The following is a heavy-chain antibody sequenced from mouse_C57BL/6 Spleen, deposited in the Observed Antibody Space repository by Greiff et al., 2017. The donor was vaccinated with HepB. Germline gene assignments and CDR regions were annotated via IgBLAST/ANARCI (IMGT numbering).Heavy chain of an antibody. J-gene: IGHJ4*01. V-gene: IGHV5-16*01. Sequence: EVKLMESEGGLVQPGSSMKLSCTASGFTFSDYYMAWVRQVPEKGLEWVANINYDGSSTYYLDSLKSRFIISRDNAKNILYLQMSSLKSEDTATYYCARDGGLTGDAYYAMDYWGQGTSVTVSS. D-gene: IGHD4-1*01. CDR3: ARDGGLTGDAYYAMDY. CDR2: INYDGSST. CDR1: GFTFSDYY.